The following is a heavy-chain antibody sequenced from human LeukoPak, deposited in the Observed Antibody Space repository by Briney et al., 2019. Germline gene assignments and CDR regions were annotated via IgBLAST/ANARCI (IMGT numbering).Heavy chain of an antibody. D-gene: IGHD3-16*01. CDR3: ARLINSYAYGFGAFDI. CDR2: LYYTGST. CDR1: GGSFSGYY. V-gene: IGHV4-34*01. J-gene: IGHJ3*02. Sequence: SETLSLTCAVYGGSFSGYYWSWIRQPPGKGLEWIGSLYYTGSTYYNPSLKSRVTISVDTSKNQFSLKLSSVTAADTVVYYCARLINSYAYGFGAFDIWGRGTMVTVSS.